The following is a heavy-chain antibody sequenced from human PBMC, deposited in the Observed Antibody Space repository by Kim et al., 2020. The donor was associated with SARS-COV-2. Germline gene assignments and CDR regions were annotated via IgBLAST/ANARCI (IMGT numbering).Heavy chain of an antibody. J-gene: IGHJ6*02. CDR2: INAGNGNT. D-gene: IGHD3-3*01. V-gene: IGHV1-3*01. CDR1: GYTFTSYA. Sequence: SVKVSCKASGYTFTSYAMHWVRQAPGQRFEWMGWINAGNGNTKYSQKFQGRVTITRDTSASTAYMELSSLRSEDTAVYYCAGNVDDFWSLPYYYYGMDVWGQGTTVTVSS. CDR3: AGNVDDFWSLPYYYYGMDV.